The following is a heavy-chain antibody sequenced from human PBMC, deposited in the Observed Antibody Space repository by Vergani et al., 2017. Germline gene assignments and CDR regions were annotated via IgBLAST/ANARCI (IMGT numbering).Heavy chain of an antibody. CDR1: GGSISSSSYY. CDR2: IYYSGSP. CDR3: ARRDSSGYYYVGEGGGFDY. D-gene: IGHD3-22*01. V-gene: IGHV4-39*01. J-gene: IGHJ4*02. Sequence: QLQLQETGPGLVKPSETLSLTCTVSGGSISSSSYYWGWIRQPPGRGLVWIGSIYYSGSPYYNPSLTSRVTISVDTSKNQFALKLSSVTAADTAVYYCARRDSSGYYYVGEGGGFDYWGQGTLVTVSS.